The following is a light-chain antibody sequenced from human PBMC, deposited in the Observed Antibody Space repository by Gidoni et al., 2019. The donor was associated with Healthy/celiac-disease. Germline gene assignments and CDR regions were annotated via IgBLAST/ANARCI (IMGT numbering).Light chain of an antibody. CDR2: EAS. CDR1: QSISSL. J-gene: IGKJ1*01. CDR3: QQYNSYPWT. Sequence: DIKMTQSLSTPSASVGDRVTITCRASQSISSLLAWYQQKPGKAPKLLIYEASSLESGVPSRFSGSGSGTEFTLPISSLQPDDFATYYCQQYNSYPWTFGQGTKVEIK. V-gene: IGKV1-5*03.